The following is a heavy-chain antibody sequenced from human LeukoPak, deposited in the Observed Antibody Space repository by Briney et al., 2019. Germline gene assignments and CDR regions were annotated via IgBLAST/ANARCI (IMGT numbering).Heavy chain of an antibody. CDR3: AKVTVMAFDI. D-gene: IGHD4-17*01. J-gene: IGHJ3*02. Sequence: SQTLSLTCAISGGSISSGGYSWSWIRQPPGKGLEWIGYIYHSGSTYYNPSLKSRVTISVDRSKNQFSLKLSSVTAADTAVYYCAKVTVMAFDIWGQGTMVTVSS. CDR2: IYHSGST. CDR1: GGSISSGGYS. V-gene: IGHV4-30-2*01.